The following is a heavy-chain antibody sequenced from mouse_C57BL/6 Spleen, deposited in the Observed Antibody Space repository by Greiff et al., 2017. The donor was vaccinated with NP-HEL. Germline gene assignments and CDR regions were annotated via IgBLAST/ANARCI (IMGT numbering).Heavy chain of an antibody. CDR3: TGRRYGSSYYFDY. Sequence: EVQLVESGGGLVQPGGSMKLSCVASGFTFSNYWMNWVRQSPEKGLEWVAQIRLKSDNYATHYAESVKGRFTISRDDSKSSVYLQMNNLRAEDTGIYYCTGRRYGSSYYFDYWGQGTTLTVSS. V-gene: IGHV6-3*01. J-gene: IGHJ2*01. CDR1: GFTFSNYW. D-gene: IGHD1-1*01. CDR2: IRLKSDNYAT.